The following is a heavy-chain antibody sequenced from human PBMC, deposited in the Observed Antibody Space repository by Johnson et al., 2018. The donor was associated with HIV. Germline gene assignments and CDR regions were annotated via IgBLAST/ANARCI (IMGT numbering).Heavy chain of an antibody. CDR3: AKDSAAAGRGEAFDI. Sequence: QVQLVESGGGLVKPGGSLRLSCAASGFTFSSYAIHWVRQAPGKGLEWVAVISYDGGNKYYADSVKGRFAISRDNSKNTLYLQMNSLRAEDTAMYQCAKDSAAAGRGEAFDIWGQGTMVTVSS. CDR2: ISYDGGNK. J-gene: IGHJ3*02. CDR1: GFTFSSYA. D-gene: IGHD6-13*01. V-gene: IGHV3-30*09.